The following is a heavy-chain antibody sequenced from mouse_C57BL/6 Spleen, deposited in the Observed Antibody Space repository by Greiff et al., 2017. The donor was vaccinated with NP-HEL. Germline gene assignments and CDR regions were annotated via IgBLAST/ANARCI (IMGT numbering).Heavy chain of an antibody. CDR2: IDPETGGT. J-gene: IGHJ4*01. CDR3: TREWDGYAMDY. Sequence: VQLQQSGAELVRPGASVTLSCKASGYTFTDYEMHWVKQTPVHGLEWIGAIDPETGGTAYNQKFKGKAILTADKSSSTAYMQLRSLTSEDSAVYYCTREWDGYAMDYWGQGTSVTVSS. CDR1: GYTFTDYE. V-gene: IGHV1-15*01. D-gene: IGHD4-1*01.